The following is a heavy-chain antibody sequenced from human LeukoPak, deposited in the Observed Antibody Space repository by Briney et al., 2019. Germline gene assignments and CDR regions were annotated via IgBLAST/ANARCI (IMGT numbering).Heavy chain of an antibody. CDR2: LSGSGGNT. J-gene: IGHJ4*02. V-gene: IGHV3-23*01. D-gene: IGHD6-19*01. CDR3: ARDRGLYSSGWRVPGR. Sequence: GGSLRLSCAASGFTFSNYAMAWVRQAPGKGLEWVSGLSGSGGNTFYADSVKGRFTISRDNPKNTLYLQMNSLRAEDTAVYYCARDRGLYSSGWRVPGRWGQGTLVTVSS. CDR1: GFTFSNYA.